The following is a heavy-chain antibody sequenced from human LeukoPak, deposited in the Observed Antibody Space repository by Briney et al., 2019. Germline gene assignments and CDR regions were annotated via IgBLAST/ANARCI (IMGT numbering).Heavy chain of an antibody. CDR3: AKPRTFYGILTVSFQN. V-gene: IGHV3-30*18. J-gene: IGHJ1*01. D-gene: IGHD3-9*01. Sequence: GMSLRLSCAASGFTFSNFGMHWVRQAPGKGLEWVAVISYDGGEQHYGDSVKGRFSISRDDSRSTVYLQMNRLTAEDTALYYCAKPRTFYGILTVSFQNWGQGTWVTVSA. CDR1: GFTFSNFG. CDR2: ISYDGGEQ.